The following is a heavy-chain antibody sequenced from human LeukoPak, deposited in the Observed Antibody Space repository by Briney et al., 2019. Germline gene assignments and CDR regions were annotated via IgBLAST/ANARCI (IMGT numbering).Heavy chain of an antibody. D-gene: IGHD3-10*01. V-gene: IGHV4-59*01. J-gene: IGHJ4*02. CDR2: IYYSGST. CDR1: GGSISSYY. Sequence: PSETLSLTCTVSGGSISSYYWSWIRQPPGKGLEWIGYIYYSGSTNYNPSLKSRVTISVDTSKNQFSLKLSSVAAADTAVYYCARSSNYYGSGSYASDYWGQGTLVTVSS. CDR3: ARSSNYYGSGSYASDY.